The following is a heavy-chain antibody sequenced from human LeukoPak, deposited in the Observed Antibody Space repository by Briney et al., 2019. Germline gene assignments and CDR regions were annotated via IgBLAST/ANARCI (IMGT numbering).Heavy chain of an antibody. J-gene: IGHJ4*02. CDR2: IYHSGST. D-gene: IGHD5-12*01. Sequence: PSETLSLTCAVSGGSISSGGYSWSWIRQPPGKGLEWIGYIYHSGSTNYNPSLKSRVTLPVDTSKNQFSLKLRSVTAADTAVYYCARARGSVAIDYWGQGTQVTVSS. CDR3: ARARGSVAIDY. V-gene: IGHV4-30-2*01. CDR1: GGSISSGGYS.